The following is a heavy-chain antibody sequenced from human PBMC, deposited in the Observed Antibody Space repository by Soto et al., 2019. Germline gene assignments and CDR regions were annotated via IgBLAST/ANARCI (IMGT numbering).Heavy chain of an antibody. CDR2: IYYSGST. Sequence: SETLSLTCTVSGGSISSSSYYWGWIRQPPGKGLEWIGSIYYSGSTYYNPSLKSRVTISVDTSKNQFSLKLSSVTAADTAVYYCARGRTSSPTPGGYWGQGTLVTVSS. J-gene: IGHJ4*02. V-gene: IGHV4-39*07. D-gene: IGHD2-2*01. CDR1: GGSISSSSYY. CDR3: ARGRTSSPTPGGY.